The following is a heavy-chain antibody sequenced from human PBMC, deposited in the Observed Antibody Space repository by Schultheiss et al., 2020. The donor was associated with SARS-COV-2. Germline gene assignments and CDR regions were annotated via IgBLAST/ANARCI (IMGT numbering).Heavy chain of an antibody. J-gene: IGHJ4*02. Sequence: SETLSLTCTVSGGSISSYYWSWIRQPPGKGLEWIGYIYYSGSTNYNPSLKSRVTISVDTSKNQFSLKLSSVTAADTAVYYCARDRRFDYWGQGALVTVSS. V-gene: IGHV4-59*01. CDR2: IYYSGST. CDR3: ARDRRFDY. CDR1: GGSISSYY.